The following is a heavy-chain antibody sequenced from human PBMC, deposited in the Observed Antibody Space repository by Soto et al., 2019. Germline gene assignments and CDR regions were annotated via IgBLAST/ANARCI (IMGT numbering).Heavy chain of an antibody. CDR1: XXXFXSYA. J-gene: IGHJ6*02. CDR3: AREGWGSGRALDV. V-gene: IGHV3-30-3*01. CDR2: ISYDGSNK. Sequence: QVQLVESGGGVVQPGRXXXXXXXXXXXXFXSYAXXWVRQAPGKGLEWVAVISYDGSNKYYADSVKGRFTISRDNSKNTLYLQINSLRAEDTAVYYCAREGWGSGRALDVWXQGTTVTVSS. D-gene: IGHD3-10*01.